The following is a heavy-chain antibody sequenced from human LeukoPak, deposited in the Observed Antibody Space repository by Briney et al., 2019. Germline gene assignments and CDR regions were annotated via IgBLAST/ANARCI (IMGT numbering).Heavy chain of an antibody. J-gene: IGHJ4*02. D-gene: IGHD3-10*01. CDR3: AKDTRGLKPYYFDH. CDR2: LSDSGYGT. V-gene: IGHV3-23*01. Sequence: GGSLRLSCAASGFTFRSYAMNWVRQAPGKGLEWVSGLSDSGYGTYYADSVKGRFTISRDNSKNTLYVQMDSLRAEDTAVYYCAKDTRGLKPYYFDHWGQGIMVTVSS. CDR1: GFTFRSYA.